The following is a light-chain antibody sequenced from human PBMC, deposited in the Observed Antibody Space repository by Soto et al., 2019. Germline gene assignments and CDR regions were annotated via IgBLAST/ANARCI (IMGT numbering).Light chain of an antibody. CDR2: AAS. V-gene: IGKV1-27*01. CDR3: QNYDSAPWT. CDR1: QGISNY. Sequence: DIQMTQSPSSLSASVGDRVTVTCRASQGISNYLAWYQQKPGKVPKLLIYAASTFQSGVPSRFSGSGSGTDFTLTISSLQPEDVATYDCQNYDSAPWTFGQGTKVEIK. J-gene: IGKJ1*01.